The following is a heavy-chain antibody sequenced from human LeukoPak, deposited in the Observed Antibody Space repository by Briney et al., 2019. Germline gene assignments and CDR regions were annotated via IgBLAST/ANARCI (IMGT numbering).Heavy chain of an antibody. D-gene: IGHD3-22*01. J-gene: IGHJ4*02. V-gene: IGHV1-18*01. CDR1: GYTFTSYG. Sequence: ASVKVSRTASGYTFTSYGISWVRQAPGQGLEWMGWISAYNGNTNYAQKLQGRITMTTDTSTSTAYMDLRSLRSDDTAVYYCARDYYDSSGYLLDYWGQGTLVTVSS. CDR2: ISAYNGNT. CDR3: ARDYYDSSGYLLDY.